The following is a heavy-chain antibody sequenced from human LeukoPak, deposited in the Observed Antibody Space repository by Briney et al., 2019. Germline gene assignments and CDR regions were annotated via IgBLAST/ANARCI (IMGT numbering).Heavy chain of an antibody. J-gene: IGHJ5*02. CDR3: ARDPSPYCSSTSCYNLGFDP. CDR1: GFTVSSNY. D-gene: IGHD2-2*02. V-gene: IGHV3-66*02. Sequence: GGSLRLSCAASGFTVSSNYMSGVRQAPGKGLEWVSVIYSGGSTYYADSVKGRFTISRDNSKNTLYLQMNSLRAEDTAVYYCARDPSPYCSSTSCYNLGFDPWGQGTLVTVSS. CDR2: IYSGGST.